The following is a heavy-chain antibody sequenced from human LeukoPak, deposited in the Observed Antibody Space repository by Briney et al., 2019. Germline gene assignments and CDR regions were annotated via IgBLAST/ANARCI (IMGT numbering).Heavy chain of an antibody. Sequence: ASVKVSCKASGYTFTGYYMHWVRQAPGQGLEWMGWINPNSGGTNYAQKFQGRVTMTRDTSISTAYMELSRLRSDDTAVYYCAREDYGSGTPPMYYYYYMDVWGKGTTVTISS. CDR1: GYTFTGYY. J-gene: IGHJ6*03. V-gene: IGHV1-2*02. D-gene: IGHD3-10*01. CDR2: INPNSGGT. CDR3: AREDYGSGTPPMYYYYYMDV.